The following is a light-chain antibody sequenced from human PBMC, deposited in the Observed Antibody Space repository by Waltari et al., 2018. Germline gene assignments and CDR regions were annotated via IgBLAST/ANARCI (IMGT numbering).Light chain of an antibody. J-gene: IGKJ1*01. Sequence: DIQMTQSPSSLSASVGDRVTITCRAGQSISNYLNWYQQKPGKAPKLLIYAASSLQSGVPSRFSGSGSGTDFTLTISSLQPEDFATYYCQQSYSTLWTFGQGTKVEIK. CDR3: QQSYSTLWT. V-gene: IGKV1-39*01. CDR2: AAS. CDR1: QSISNY.